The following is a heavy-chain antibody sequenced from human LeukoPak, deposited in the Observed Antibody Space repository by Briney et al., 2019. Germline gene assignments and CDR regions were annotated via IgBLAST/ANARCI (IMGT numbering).Heavy chain of an antibody. V-gene: IGHV1-18*01. J-gene: IGHJ4*02. CDR3: AREASMGPKQQLVKPDY. D-gene: IGHD6-13*01. Sequence: ASVKVSCKASGYTFTSYGISWVRQAPGQGLEWMGWISAYNGNTNYAQKLQGRVTMTTDTSTSTAYMELRSLRSDDTAVYYCAREASMGPKQQLVKPDYWGQGTLVTVSS. CDR1: GYTFTSYG. CDR2: ISAYNGNT.